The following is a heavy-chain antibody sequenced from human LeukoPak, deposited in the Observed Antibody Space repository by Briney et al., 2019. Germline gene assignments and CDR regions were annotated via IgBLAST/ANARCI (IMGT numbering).Heavy chain of an antibody. J-gene: IGHJ6*03. CDR2: IYYSGST. CDR3: ARSPRGYCSSTSCYTRDYYMDV. V-gene: IGHV4-61*08. CDR1: GGSISSGDYY. D-gene: IGHD2-2*02. Sequence: SQTLFLTCTVSGGSISSGDYYWSWIRQPPGKGLEWIGYIYYSGSTNYNPSLKSRVTISVDTSKNQFSLKLSSVTAADTAVYYCARSPRGYCSSTSCYTRDYYMDVWGKGTTVTVSS.